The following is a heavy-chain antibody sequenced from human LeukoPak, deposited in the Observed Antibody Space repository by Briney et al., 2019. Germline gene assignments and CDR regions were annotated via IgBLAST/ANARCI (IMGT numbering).Heavy chain of an antibody. CDR3: ARGGSSSVSPYDY. Sequence: ASVKVSCKASGYTFTGYYMHWVRQAPGQGLEWMGRINPNSGGTNYAQEFQGRVTMTRDTSISTAYMELSRLRSDDTAVYYCARGGSSSVSPYDYWGQGTLVTVSS. CDR1: GYTFTGYY. D-gene: IGHD6-6*01. CDR2: INPNSGGT. V-gene: IGHV1-2*06. J-gene: IGHJ4*02.